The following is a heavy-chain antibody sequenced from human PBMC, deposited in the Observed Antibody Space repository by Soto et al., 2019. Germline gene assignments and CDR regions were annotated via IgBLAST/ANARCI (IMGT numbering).Heavy chain of an antibody. CDR3: AKVTNIIVVVVAAIWGVNDAVDI. J-gene: IGHJ3*02. D-gene: IGHD2-15*01. CDR1: GFTFSSYA. CDR2: ISGSGGST. V-gene: IGHV3-23*01. Sequence: QPGGSLRLSCAASGFTFSSYAMSWVRQAPGKGLEWVSAISGSGGSTYYADSVKGRFTISRDNSKNTLYLEMNSLSAEDTAVYYCAKVTNIIVVVVAAIWGVNDAVDIWGQGTMVTVSS.